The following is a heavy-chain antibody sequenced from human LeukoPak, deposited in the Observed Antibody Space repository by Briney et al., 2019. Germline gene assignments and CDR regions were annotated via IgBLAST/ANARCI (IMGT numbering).Heavy chain of an antibody. CDR3: ARPYYESSGLYVDAFDI. J-gene: IGHJ3*02. CDR2: INPNSGGT. CDR1: GYTLTAYY. D-gene: IGHD3-22*01. Sequence: ASVKVSCKASGYTLTAYYLHWVRQAPGQGLEWMGWINPNSGGTTYAQKFQGRVTMTRDTSIGTAYMELSSLRSDDTAVYYCARPYYESSGLYVDAFDIWGQGTMVTVSS. V-gene: IGHV1-2*02.